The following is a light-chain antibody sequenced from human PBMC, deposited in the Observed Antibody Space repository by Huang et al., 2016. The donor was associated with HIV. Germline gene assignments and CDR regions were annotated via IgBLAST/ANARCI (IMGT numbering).Light chain of an antibody. J-gene: IGKJ1*01. CDR3: QQSNSWPPWT. V-gene: IGKV3-15*01. CDR1: QSVSNN. Sequence: EIVMTQSPAILSVSPGERATLSCRASQSVSNNLAWYQQKPCQAPRLVIYGVSTRATGIPARFRGSGSGTEFTLTISSLQSEDFAVYYCQQSNSWPPWTFGQGTKVEI. CDR2: GVS.